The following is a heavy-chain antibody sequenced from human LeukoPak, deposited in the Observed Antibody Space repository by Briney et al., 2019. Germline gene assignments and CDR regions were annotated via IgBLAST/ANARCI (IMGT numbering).Heavy chain of an antibody. J-gene: IGHJ4*02. Sequence: PSETLSLTCTVSGGSISSGDYYWSCIRPPPGQGLEWIEYIYYSGSTYYNPSLKSRVTISVDTSKNQFSLKLSSVTAADTAVYYCARRSGEDDYWGQGTLVTVSS. D-gene: IGHD1-26*01. CDR1: GGSISSGDYY. CDR3: ARRSGEDDY. CDR2: IYYSGST. V-gene: IGHV4-30-4*01.